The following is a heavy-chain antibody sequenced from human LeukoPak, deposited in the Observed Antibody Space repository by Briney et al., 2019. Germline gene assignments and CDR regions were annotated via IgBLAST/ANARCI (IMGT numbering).Heavy chain of an antibody. Sequence: SETLSLTCTVSGGSISSYFWSWIRQPPGKGLEWLGYIYYSGSTNYNPSLKSRVTISVDTSKNQFSLKLSSVTAADTAVYYCARRRLERRGGYWFDPWGQGTLVTVSS. CDR2: IYYSGST. V-gene: IGHV4-59*12. CDR3: ARRRLERRGGYWFDP. D-gene: IGHD1-1*01. CDR1: GGSISSYF. J-gene: IGHJ5*02.